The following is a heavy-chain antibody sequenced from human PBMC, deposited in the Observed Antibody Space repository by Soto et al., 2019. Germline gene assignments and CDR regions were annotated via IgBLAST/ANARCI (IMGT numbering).Heavy chain of an antibody. J-gene: IGHJ6*02. V-gene: IGHV1-18*04. D-gene: IGHD4-4*01. CDR3: ARGRNYPPPREYYYFGMDV. CDR2: ISAYNGNT. Sequence: ASVKVSCKASGYTFTSYGISWARQAPGQGLEWMGWISAYNGNTNYAQKLQGRVTMTTATSKSTAYMELRSLRSDDTAVYYCARGRNYPPPREYYYFGMDVWGQGTTVTVSS. CDR1: GYTFTSYG.